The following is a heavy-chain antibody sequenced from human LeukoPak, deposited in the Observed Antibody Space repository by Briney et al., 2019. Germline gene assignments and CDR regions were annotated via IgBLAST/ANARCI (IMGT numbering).Heavy chain of an antibody. CDR1: GFTFCTYS. D-gene: IGHD6-13*01. Sequence: PGGSLRLSCAASGFTFCTYSMNWVRQAPGKGLEWVSYISSSSSTIYYADSVKGRFTISRDNAKNSLYLQMNSLRAEDTAVYYCAKAPGYSSSEFDYWGQGTPVTVSS. V-gene: IGHV3-48*04. CDR3: AKAPGYSSSEFDY. CDR2: ISSSSSTI. J-gene: IGHJ4*02.